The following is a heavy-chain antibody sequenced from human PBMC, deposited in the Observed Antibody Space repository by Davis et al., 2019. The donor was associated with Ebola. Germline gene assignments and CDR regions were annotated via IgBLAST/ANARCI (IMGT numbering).Heavy chain of an antibody. CDR1: GFTFSSYG. J-gene: IGHJ6*02. V-gene: IGHV3-33*01. D-gene: IGHD3-9*01. CDR3: AREVGEGRYFDWLSPQLGMDV. CDR2: IWYDGSNK. Sequence: GESLKISCAASGFTFSSYGMHWVRQAPGKGLEWVAVIWYDGSNKYYADSVKGRFTISRDNSKNTLYLQMNSLRAEDTAVYYCAREVGEGRYFDWLSPQLGMDVWGQGTTVTVSS.